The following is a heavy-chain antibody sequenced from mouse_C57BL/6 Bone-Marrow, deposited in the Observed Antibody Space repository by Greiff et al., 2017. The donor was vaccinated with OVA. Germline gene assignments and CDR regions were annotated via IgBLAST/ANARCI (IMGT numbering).Heavy chain of an antibody. CDR1: GYSFTDYN. V-gene: IGHV1-39*01. Sequence: VQLQQSGPELVKPGASVKISCKASGYSFTDYNMNWVKQSNGKSLEWIGVINPNYGTTSYNQKFKGKAPLTVDQSSSTAYMQLHSLTSEDSAVYYWARECVGDYEEAMDDGGQGTSVTVSS. D-gene: IGHD2-4*01. CDR3: ARECVGDYEEAMDD. CDR2: INPNYGTT. J-gene: IGHJ4*01.